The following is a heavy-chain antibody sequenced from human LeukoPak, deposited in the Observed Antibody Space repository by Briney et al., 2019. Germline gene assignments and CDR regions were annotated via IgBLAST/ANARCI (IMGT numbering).Heavy chain of an antibody. Sequence: GASVKVSCKASGYTFTSYGISWVRQAPGQGLEWMGWISAYNGNTNYAQKLQGRVTMTTDTSTSTAYMELRSLRSDDTAVYYCARGRRELSYYDFWSGYKYYYGMDVGGQGTTVTVSS. D-gene: IGHD3-3*01. CDR3: ARGRRELSYYDFWSGYKYYYGMDV. V-gene: IGHV1-18*01. CDR2: ISAYNGNT. J-gene: IGHJ6*02. CDR1: GYTFTSYG.